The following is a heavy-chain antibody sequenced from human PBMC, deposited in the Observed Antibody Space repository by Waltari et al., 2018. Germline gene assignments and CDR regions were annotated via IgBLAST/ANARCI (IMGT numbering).Heavy chain of an antibody. J-gene: IGHJ6*02. V-gene: IGHV1-8*03. D-gene: IGHD6-6*01. CDR3: ARGPPRSIAARPVYYYGMDV. Sequence: QVQLVQSRAEVKKPGASVKVSCKASGYTFTSYDINWVRQDTGQGLEWMGWMNPNSGNTGYAQKFQGRVTITRNTSISTAYMELSSLRSEDTAVYYCARGPPRSIAARPVYYYGMDVWGQGTTVTVSS. CDR1: GYTFTSYD. CDR2: MNPNSGNT.